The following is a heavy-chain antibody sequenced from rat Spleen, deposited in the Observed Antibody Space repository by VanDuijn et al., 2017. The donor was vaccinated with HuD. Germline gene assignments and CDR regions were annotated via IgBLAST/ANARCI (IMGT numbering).Heavy chain of an antibody. CDR3: ARLEQLPFDY. CDR2: ISTSGGST. V-gene: IGHV5-25*01. CDR1: GFTFSHYD. D-gene: IGHD1-10*01. J-gene: IGHJ2*01. Sequence: EVQLVESGGGLVQPGRSLKLSCAASGFTFSHYDMAWVRQAPTKGLEWVASISTSGGSTYYRDSVKGRFTVSRDNAKSTLYLQMDSLRSEDTATYYWARLEQLPFDYWGQGVMVTVSS.